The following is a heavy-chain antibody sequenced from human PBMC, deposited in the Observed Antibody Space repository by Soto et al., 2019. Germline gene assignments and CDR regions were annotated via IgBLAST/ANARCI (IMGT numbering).Heavy chain of an antibody. V-gene: IGHV1-2*02. CDR3: ARSGWESLFDY. Sequence: ASVEVSCKGSGYTFNGYYMHWVRQAPGQGLECMGWINPNSGGTNYAQKFQGRVTMTRDTSISTAYMELSRLRSDDTAVYYCARSGWESLFDYWGQGTLVTVSS. D-gene: IGHD3-16*01. J-gene: IGHJ4*02. CDR2: INPNSGGT. CDR1: GYTFNGYY.